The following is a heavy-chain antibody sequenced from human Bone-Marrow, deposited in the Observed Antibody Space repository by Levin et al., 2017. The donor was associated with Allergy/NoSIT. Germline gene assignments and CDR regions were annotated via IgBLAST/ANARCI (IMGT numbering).Heavy chain of an antibody. J-gene: IGHJ4*02. CDR1: GGSMRSYY. Sequence: SETLSLTCTVSGGSMRSYYWSWIRQPPGKGLEWIGYIYYSGDTNYNPSLKSRVTMSVDTSKNQFSLKLSSVTAADTAVYYCARDGYGSSYFDSWGQGTLVTVSS. D-gene: IGHD6-13*01. CDR3: ARDGYGSSYFDS. CDR2: IYYSGDT. V-gene: IGHV4-59*01.